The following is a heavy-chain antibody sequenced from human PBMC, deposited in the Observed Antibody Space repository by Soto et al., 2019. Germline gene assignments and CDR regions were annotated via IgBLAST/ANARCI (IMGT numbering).Heavy chain of an antibody. CDR2: ISYDGSNK. Sequence: QVQLVESGGGVVQPGRSLRLSCAASGFTFSSYGMHWVRQAPGKGLEWVAVISYDGSNKYYADSVKGRFTISRDNSKNSLYVKKNSLRAEHRVVFCGARGKYSGFPSGYFVLGGRAPLGTFS. D-gene: IGHD6-6*01. CDR3: ARGKYSGFPSGYFVL. J-gene: IGHJ2*01. CDR1: GFTFSSYG. V-gene: IGHV3-30*03.